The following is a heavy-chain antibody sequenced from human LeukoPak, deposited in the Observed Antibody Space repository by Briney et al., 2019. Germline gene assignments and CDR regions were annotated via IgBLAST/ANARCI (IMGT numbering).Heavy chain of an antibody. Sequence: GSLRLFFSSSRFTFSNYCINWVRQAPGKGLEGVSFINSSSSYIYYADSVKGRFTISRDNAKNSLYLQMNSLRAEDTAVYYCARHAGLRFLEWLLPTDYWGQGTLVTVSS. V-gene: IGHV3-21*01. J-gene: IGHJ4*02. D-gene: IGHD3-3*01. CDR3: ARHAGLRFLEWLLPTDY. CDR1: RFTFSNYC. CDR2: INSSSSYI.